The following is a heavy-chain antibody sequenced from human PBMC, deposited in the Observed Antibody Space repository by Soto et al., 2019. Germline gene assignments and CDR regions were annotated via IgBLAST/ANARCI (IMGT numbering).Heavy chain of an antibody. CDR1: GGSISSGGYY. D-gene: IGHD2-2*01. V-gene: IGHV4-31*03. CDR2: ISHSDNT. J-gene: IGHJ4*02. Sequence: NPSETLSLTCTVSGGSISSGGYYWSWIRQHPEKGLEWIGHISHSDNTYYNPSLKSRLTISVDTSKNQFSLKLSSVTAADTAVYYCARDANTSWHYFDYWGQGTLVTVSS. CDR3: ARDANTSWHYFDY.